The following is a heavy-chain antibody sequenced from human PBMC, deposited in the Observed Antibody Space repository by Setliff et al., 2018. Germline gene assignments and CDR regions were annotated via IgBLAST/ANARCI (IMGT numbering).Heavy chain of an antibody. CDR2: INAGNGNT. J-gene: IGHJ5*02. D-gene: IGHD2-15*01. Sequence: ASVKVSCKASGYTFTIYAIHWVRQAPGQRLEWMGWINAGNGNTKYSQKFQGRVTITRDTSASTAYMELSSLRSEDTAVYYCARRRGYCSGGSCSDGWVNWFDPWGQGTLVTSPQ. V-gene: IGHV1-3*01. CDR3: ARRRGYCSGGSCSDGWVNWFDP. CDR1: GYTFTIYA.